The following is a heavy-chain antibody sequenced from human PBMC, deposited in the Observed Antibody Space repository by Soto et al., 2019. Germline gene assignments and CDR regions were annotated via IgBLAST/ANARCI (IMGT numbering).Heavy chain of an antibody. J-gene: IGHJ5*02. V-gene: IGHV3-33*01. Sequence: PGGSLRLSCAASGFTFSSYGMHWIRQAPGKWLEWVAVIWYDGSNKYYADSVKGRFTISRDNSKNTLYLQMNSLRAEDTAVYYCAARYKTNWFDPWGQGXLVTVYS. CDR2: IWYDGSNK. CDR3: AARYKTNWFDP. CDR1: GFTFSSYG. D-gene: IGHD3-9*01.